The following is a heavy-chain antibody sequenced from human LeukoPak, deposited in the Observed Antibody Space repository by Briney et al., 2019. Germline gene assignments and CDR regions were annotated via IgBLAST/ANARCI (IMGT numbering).Heavy chain of an antibody. CDR2: INPNSGVT. CDR3: AAYGYSWY. J-gene: IGHJ4*02. CDR1: GYTFTGYY. D-gene: IGHD2-15*01. Sequence: ASVKVSCKASGYTFTGYYMHWVRQAPGQGLEWMGWINPNSGVTNYAQNFQGRVTMTRDTSISTAYMELSRLTSDDTAVYYCAAYGYSWYWGQGTLVTVSS. V-gene: IGHV1-2*02.